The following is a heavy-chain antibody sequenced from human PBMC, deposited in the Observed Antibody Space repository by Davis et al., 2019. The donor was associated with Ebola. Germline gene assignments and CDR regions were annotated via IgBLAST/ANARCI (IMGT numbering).Heavy chain of an antibody. D-gene: IGHD2-2*03. CDR1: GFTFSSYS. CDR3: ARDNMDVAGCMDV. Sequence: GGSLRLSCAASGFTFSSYSMNWVRQAPGKGLEWVSSISSSSTYIYYADSVKGRFTLSRDNAKNSLFLQMNSLRAEDTAVYYCARDNMDVAGCMDVWGQGTTVTVSS. CDR2: ISSSSTYI. J-gene: IGHJ6*02. V-gene: IGHV3-21*01.